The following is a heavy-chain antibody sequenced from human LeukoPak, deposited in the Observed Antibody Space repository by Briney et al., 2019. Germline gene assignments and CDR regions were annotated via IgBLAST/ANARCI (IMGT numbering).Heavy chain of an antibody. CDR2: IDHSGST. D-gene: IGHD3-10*01. Sequence: SETLSLTCAVYGGSFSGYYWSWIRQPPGKGLEWIGEIDHSGSTNYNPSLKSRVTISVDTSKNQFSLKLSSVTAADTAVYYCARGGYYGSGNDFRFDPWGQGTLVTVSS. CDR3: ARGGYYGSGNDFRFDP. V-gene: IGHV4-34*01. J-gene: IGHJ5*02. CDR1: GGSFSGYY.